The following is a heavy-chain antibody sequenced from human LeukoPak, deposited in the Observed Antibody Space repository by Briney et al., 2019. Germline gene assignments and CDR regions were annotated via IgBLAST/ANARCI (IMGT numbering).Heavy chain of an antibody. J-gene: IGHJ4*02. CDR2: ISGSGSST. D-gene: IGHD3-3*01. CDR3: AKGRGDLGYYDFWSGYYTTYFDY. V-gene: IGHV3-23*01. CDR1: GFTFTSYA. Sequence: TGGSLRLSCAASGFTFTSYAMNWVRQAPGKGLEWVSTISGSGSSTCYVDSVKGRFTISRDNSKNTLYLQMNSLRAEDTAVYYCAKGRGDLGYYDFWSGYYTTYFDYWGQGTLVTVSS.